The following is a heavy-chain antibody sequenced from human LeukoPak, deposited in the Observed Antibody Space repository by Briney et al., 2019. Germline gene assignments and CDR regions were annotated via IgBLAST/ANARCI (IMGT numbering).Heavy chain of an antibody. CDR2: IYPADSET. J-gene: IGHJ4*02. D-gene: IGHD3-10*01. CDR3: ARLRWPRGGRSSFDY. CDR1: GYSFTSYW. V-gene: IGHV5-51*01. Sequence: PGESLQISCKDSGYSFTSYWIAWVRQMPGKGLEWMGVIYPADSETRYSPSFQGQVTISADKSISTAYLQWSSLKASDTAMYYCARLRWPRGGRSSFDYWGQGALVTVSS.